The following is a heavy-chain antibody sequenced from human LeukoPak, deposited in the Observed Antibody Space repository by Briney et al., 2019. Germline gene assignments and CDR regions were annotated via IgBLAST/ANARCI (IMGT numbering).Heavy chain of an antibody. V-gene: IGHV1-8*01. CDR1: GYTFTSYD. D-gene: IGHD3-10*01. Sequence: GASVKVSCKASGYTFTSYDINWVRQATGQGLEWMGWMNPNSGNTGYAQKFQGRVTMTRNTSISTACMGLSSLRSEDTAVYYCARQEYYYGSGDTDYWGQGTLVTVSS. CDR2: MNPNSGNT. CDR3: ARQEYYYGSGDTDY. J-gene: IGHJ4*02.